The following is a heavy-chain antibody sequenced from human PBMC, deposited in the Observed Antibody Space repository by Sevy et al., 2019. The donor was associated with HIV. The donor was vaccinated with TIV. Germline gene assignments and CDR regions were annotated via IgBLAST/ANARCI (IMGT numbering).Heavy chain of an antibody. CDR1: GFTFSSYA. V-gene: IGHV3-23*01. D-gene: IGHD4-17*01. CDR2: ISGSGDTT. Sequence: GGSLRLSCVVSGFTFSSYALSWVRQAPEKGLEWVSVISGSGDTTYYADSVKGRFTISRDNSKNTVYLQINSLRAEDTAVYYCAKDRRYGDIGLFDYWGQGTLVTVSS. J-gene: IGHJ4*02. CDR3: AKDRRYGDIGLFDY.